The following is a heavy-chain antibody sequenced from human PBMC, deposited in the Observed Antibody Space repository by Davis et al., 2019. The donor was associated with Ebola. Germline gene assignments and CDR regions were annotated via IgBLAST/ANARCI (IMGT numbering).Heavy chain of an antibody. CDR2: IIPILGIA. V-gene: IGHV1-69*02. Sequence: AASVKVSCKASRGTFSSYTISWVRQAPGQGLEWMGRIIPILGIANYAQKFQGRVTITADKSTSTAYMELSSLRSEDTAVYYCAVGLRWELPFDYWGQGTLVTVSS. CDR1: RGTFSSYT. CDR3: AVGLRWELPFDY. D-gene: IGHD1-26*01. J-gene: IGHJ4*02.